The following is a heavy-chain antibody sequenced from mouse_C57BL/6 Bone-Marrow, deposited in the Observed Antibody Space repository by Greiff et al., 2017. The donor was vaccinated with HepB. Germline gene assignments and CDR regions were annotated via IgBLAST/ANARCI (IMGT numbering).Heavy chain of an antibody. Sequence: EVKLVESGGGLVQPGGSLKLSCAASGFTFSDYYLYWVRQTPEKRLEWVAYISNGGGSTYYPDTVKGRFTISRDNAKNTLYLQRSRLKSEDTAMYYCASGFYYGSSSHWGQGTSVTVSS. CDR3: ASGFYYGSSSH. D-gene: IGHD1-1*01. CDR1: GFTFSDYY. CDR2: ISNGGGST. V-gene: IGHV5-12*01. J-gene: IGHJ4*01.